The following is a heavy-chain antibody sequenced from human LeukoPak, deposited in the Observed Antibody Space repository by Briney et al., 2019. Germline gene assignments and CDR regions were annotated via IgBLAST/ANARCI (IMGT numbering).Heavy chain of an antibody. J-gene: IGHJ4*02. Sequence: GGSLRLSCAASGSTFSSQWMHWVRQAPGKGLVWVSRINIDGSSTDYADSVKGRFTISRDNAKDTLYLQMNSLRAEDTAVYYCVRNRDWGYFDYWGQGTLVTVSS. D-gene: IGHD7-27*01. CDR2: INIDGSST. V-gene: IGHV3-74*01. CDR1: GSTFSSQW. CDR3: VRNRDWGYFDY.